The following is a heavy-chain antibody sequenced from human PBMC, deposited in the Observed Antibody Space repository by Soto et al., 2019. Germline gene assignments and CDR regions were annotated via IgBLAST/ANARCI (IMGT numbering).Heavy chain of an antibody. CDR3: AREGFDHRPDY. Sequence: QVQLQESGPGLVKPSETLSLTCAVSGDSISSPNWWSWYRQPPGKGLELIGEMFASGSSNYNPSLNGRVTISLDTSKNHFPLKLTSLAAADPAIYYCAREGFDHRPDYWGQGIPVTVSS. CDR2: MFASGSS. J-gene: IGHJ4*02. V-gene: IGHV4-4*02. CDR1: GDSISSPNW.